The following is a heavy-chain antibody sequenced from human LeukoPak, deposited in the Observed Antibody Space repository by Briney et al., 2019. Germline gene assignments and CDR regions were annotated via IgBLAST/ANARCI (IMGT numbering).Heavy chain of an antibody. D-gene: IGHD4-17*01. CDR2: ISATGSYT. CDR3: ARVGAYTDYAPDY. J-gene: IGHJ4*02. Sequence: GGSLRLSCAASGFTFSTCSMNWVRQAPGKGLEWVSSISATGSYTYYADSVKGRFTISRDSAKSSLYLQMSSLRAEDTAVYYCARVGAYTDYAPDYGGQGTLVTVSS. CDR1: GFTFSTCS. V-gene: IGHV3-21*01.